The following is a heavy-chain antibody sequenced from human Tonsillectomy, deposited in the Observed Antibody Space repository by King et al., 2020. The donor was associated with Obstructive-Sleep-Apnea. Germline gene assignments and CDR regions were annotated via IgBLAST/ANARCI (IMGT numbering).Heavy chain of an antibody. CDR3: ARIGPHNYDILTGYYFDY. CDR1: GFSLSNARMG. Sequence: TLKESGPVLVKPTETLTLTCTVSGFSLSNARMGVSWIRQPPGKALEWLAHIFSYDEKSYSTSLKSRLTISKDTSKSQVVLTIPNMDPVDTATYYCARIGPHNYDILTGYYFDYWGQGTLVTVSS. CDR2: IFSYDEK. V-gene: IGHV2-26*01. J-gene: IGHJ4*02. D-gene: IGHD3-9*01.